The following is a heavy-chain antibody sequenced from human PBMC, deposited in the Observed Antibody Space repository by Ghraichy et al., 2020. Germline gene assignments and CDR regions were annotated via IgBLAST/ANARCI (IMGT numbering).Heavy chain of an antibody. CDR2: IYYSGST. D-gene: IGHD5-18*01. CDR1: GGSLTSYY. Sequence: SETLSLTCTVSGGSLTSYYWIWIRQTPGKGLEFIGYIYYSGSTNYNPSLKSRVTILLDTSKNQFSLKLTSVTAADTAVYYCARGGRGYPRLVDYWGQGTLVTVSS. J-gene: IGHJ4*02. CDR3: ARGGRGYPRLVDY. V-gene: IGHV4-59*01.